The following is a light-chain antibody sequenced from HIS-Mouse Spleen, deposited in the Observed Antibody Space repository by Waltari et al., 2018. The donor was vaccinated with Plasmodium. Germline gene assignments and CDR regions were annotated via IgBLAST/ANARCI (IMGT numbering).Light chain of an antibody. J-gene: IGKJ1*01. CDR2: GAS. CDR3: QQYNNWPRGT. Sequence: EIVMTQSPATLSVSPGERATLSCRASQSVSSNLAWYQQKPGQAPRLLIYGASTRATGIQARFSGSVSGTEFTLTISSMQSEDFAVYYCQQYNNWPRGTFGQGTKVEIK. CDR1: QSVSSN. V-gene: IGKV3-15*01.